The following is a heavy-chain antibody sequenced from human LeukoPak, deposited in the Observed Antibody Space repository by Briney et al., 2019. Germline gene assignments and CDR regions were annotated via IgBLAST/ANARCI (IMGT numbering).Heavy chain of an antibody. V-gene: IGHV3-23*01. CDR2: ISGSGGST. J-gene: IGHJ4*02. Sequence: PGGSLRLSCAASGFTFSSYAMSSVRQAPGKGLEWVSAISGSGGSTYYADSVKGRFTISRDNSKNTLYLQMNSLRAEDTAVYYCAKKVLWFGGPDYFDYWGQGTLVTVSS. D-gene: IGHD3-10*01. CDR1: GFTFSSYA. CDR3: AKKVLWFGGPDYFDY.